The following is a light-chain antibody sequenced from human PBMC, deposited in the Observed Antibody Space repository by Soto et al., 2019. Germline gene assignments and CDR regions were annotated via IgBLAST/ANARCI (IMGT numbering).Light chain of an antibody. CDR3: QKYYSAPQT. V-gene: IGKV4-1*01. J-gene: IGKJ1*01. CDR2: WAS. Sequence: DIVMTQSPDSPAVSLGERATINCKSSQSVLYSSNNKNYLAWYQQKPGQPPKLLIYWASTRESGVPDRFSGSGSATDFTLTISSLQAEDVAVYYCQKYYSAPQTFGQGTKVEIK. CDR1: QSVLYSSNNKNY.